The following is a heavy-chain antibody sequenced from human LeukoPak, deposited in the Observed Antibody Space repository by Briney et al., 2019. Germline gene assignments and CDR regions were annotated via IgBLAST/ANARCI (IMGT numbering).Heavy chain of an antibody. Sequence: GESLKISCKGSGYSFTSYWIGWVRPMPGKGLEWMGIIYPGDSDTRYSPSFQGQVTISADKSISTAYLQWSSLKASDTAMYYCARLDPLGFCSSTSCFAFDIWGQGTMVTVSS. CDR1: GYSFTSYW. D-gene: IGHD2-2*01. CDR3: ARLDPLGFCSSTSCFAFDI. J-gene: IGHJ3*02. CDR2: IYPGDSDT. V-gene: IGHV5-51*01.